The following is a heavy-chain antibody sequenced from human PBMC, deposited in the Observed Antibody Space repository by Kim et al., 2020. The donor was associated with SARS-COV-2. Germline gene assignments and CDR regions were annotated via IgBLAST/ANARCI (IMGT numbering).Heavy chain of an antibody. CDR1: GSSISDYY. D-gene: IGHD6-19*01. CDR2: IYSGHP. J-gene: IGHJ4*02. CDR3: ARIAPGWYTVN. V-gene: IGHV4-59*13. Sequence: SETLSLTCTVSGSSISDYYWSWIRQPPGTGLECIGHIYSGHPDYSPSLKSRATLSVDTSGNQVSLILRSVTAADTAIYFCARIAPGWYTVNWGQGTLLTVSS.